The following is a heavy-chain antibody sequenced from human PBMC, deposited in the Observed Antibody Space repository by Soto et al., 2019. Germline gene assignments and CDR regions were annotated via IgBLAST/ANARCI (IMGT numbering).Heavy chain of an antibody. CDR3: ARVTVSSLTGFRGPTNYFDY. CDR2: ISAYNGNT. Sequence: GASVKVSCKASGYTFTSYGISWVRQAPGQGLEWMGWISAYNGNTNYAQKLQGRVTMTTDTSTSTAYMELRSLRSDDTAVYYCARVTVSSLTGFRGPTNYFDYWGQGTLVTVSS. J-gene: IGHJ4*02. V-gene: IGHV1-18*01. D-gene: IGHD3-9*01. CDR1: GYTFTSYG.